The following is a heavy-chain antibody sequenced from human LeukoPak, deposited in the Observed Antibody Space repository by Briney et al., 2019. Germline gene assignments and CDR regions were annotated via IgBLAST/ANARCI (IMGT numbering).Heavy chain of an antibody. V-gene: IGHV4-31*03. CDR2: IYYSGST. Sequence: KSSETLSLTCTVSGGSISSGGYYWSWIRQHPGKGLEWIGYIYYSGSTYYNPSLKSRVTISVDTSKNQFSLKLSSVTAADTAVYYCAREGRGYSGYPDYWGQGTLVTVSS. D-gene: IGHD5-12*01. CDR1: GGSISSGGYY. CDR3: AREGRGYSGYPDY. J-gene: IGHJ4*02.